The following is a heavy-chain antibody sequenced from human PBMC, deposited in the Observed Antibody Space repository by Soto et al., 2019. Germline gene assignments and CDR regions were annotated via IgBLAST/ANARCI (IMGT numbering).Heavy chain of an antibody. Sequence: QITLKESGPTLVRPTQTLTLTCTYSGFSLSTTGVGVGWIRQPPGKALEWLALIYWDDDKRYSPSLQNRLTITKDTSKNQVTLTMTNMDPVDTATYYCAQRLRSSGLGAERGNCFDPWGQGTLVTVSS. D-gene: IGHD3-16*01. CDR1: GFSLSTTGVG. CDR3: AQRLRSSGLGAERGNCFDP. CDR2: IYWDDDK. J-gene: IGHJ5*02. V-gene: IGHV2-5*02.